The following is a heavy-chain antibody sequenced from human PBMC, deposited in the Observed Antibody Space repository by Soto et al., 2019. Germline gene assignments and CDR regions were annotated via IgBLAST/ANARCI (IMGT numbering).Heavy chain of an antibody. CDR2: MNPNSGNT. CDR3: ARETSIAVAGTSWFDP. D-gene: IGHD6-19*01. J-gene: IGHJ5*02. CDR1: GYTFTSYD. Sequence: ASVKVSCKASGYTFTSYDINWVRQATGQGFEWMGWMNPNSGNTGYAQKFQGWVTMTRDTSISTAYMELSRLRSDDTAVYYCARETSIAVAGTSWFDPWGQGTLVTVSS. V-gene: IGHV1-8*01.